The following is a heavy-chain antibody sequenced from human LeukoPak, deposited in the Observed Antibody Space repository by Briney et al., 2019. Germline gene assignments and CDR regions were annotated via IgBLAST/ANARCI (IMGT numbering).Heavy chain of an antibody. CDR2: ISSSGSTI. CDR1: GFTFNSYS. Sequence: PGGSLRLSCAASGFTFNSYSMNWVRQAPRKGLGWVSSISSSGSTIYYADSVKGRFTISRDNAKNSLYLQMNSLRAEDTAVNYCAELGITMIGGVWGKGTTVTISS. CDR3: AELGITMIGGV. J-gene: IGHJ6*04. V-gene: IGHV3-48*04. D-gene: IGHD3-10*02.